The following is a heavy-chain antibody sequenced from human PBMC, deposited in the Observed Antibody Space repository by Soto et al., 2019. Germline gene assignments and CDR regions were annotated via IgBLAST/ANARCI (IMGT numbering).Heavy chain of an antibody. CDR3: ERDFDWEFHYFDY. CDR1: GGTFSSYA. Sequence: GATVKVSCKASGGTFSSYAISWVRQAPGQGLEWMGGIIPIFGTANYAQKFQGRVTITADKSTSTAYMELSSLRSEDTAVYYCERDFDWEFHYFDYWGQGTLVTVSS. CDR2: IIPIFGTA. D-gene: IGHD3-9*01. J-gene: IGHJ4*02. V-gene: IGHV1-69*06.